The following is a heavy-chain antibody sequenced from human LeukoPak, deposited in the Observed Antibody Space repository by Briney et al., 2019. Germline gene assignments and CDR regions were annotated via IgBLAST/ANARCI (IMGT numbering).Heavy chain of an antibody. CDR1: GFTVSSNY. Sequence: GGSLRLSCAASGFTVSSNYMSWVRQAPGKGLEWVSVIYSGGSTYYADSVKGRFTISRDNSKNTLYLQMNSLRAEDTAVYYCARGGQYCSSTSCYTASFDYWGQGTLVTVPS. J-gene: IGHJ4*02. D-gene: IGHD2-2*02. CDR3: ARGGQYCSSTSCYTASFDY. V-gene: IGHV3-53*01. CDR2: IYSGGST.